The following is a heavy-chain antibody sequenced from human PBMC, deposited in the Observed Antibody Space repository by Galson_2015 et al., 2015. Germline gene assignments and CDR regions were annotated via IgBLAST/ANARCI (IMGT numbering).Heavy chain of an antibody. J-gene: IGHJ4*02. CDR2: IIPILGIA. D-gene: IGHD3-22*01. V-gene: IGHV1-69*04. CDR3: ARDLDSSGYYRDY. Sequence: SVKVSCKAPGGTFSSYTISWVRQAPGQGLEWMGRIIPILGIANYAQKFQGRVTITADKSTSTAYMELSSLRSEDTAVYYCARDLDSSGYYRDYWGQGTLVTVSS. CDR1: GGTFSSYT.